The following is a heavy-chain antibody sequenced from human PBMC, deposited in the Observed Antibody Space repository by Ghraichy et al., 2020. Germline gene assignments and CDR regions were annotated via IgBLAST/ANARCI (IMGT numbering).Heavy chain of an antibody. CDR1: GFTFSSYA. J-gene: IGHJ3*02. D-gene: IGHD6-19*01. CDR2: ISGSGGST. CDR3: AKDRGGSSGWAHDAFDI. Sequence: GESLNISCAASGFTFSSYAMSWVRQAPGKGLEWVSAISGSGGSTYYADSVKGRFTISRDNSKNTLYLQMNSLRAEDTAVYYCAKDRGGSSGWAHDAFDIWGQGTMVTVSS. V-gene: IGHV3-23*01.